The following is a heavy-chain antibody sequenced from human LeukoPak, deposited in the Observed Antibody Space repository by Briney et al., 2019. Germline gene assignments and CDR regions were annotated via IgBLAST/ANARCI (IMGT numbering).Heavy chain of an antibody. CDR2: ISSSSSYI. V-gene: IGHV3-21*01. J-gene: IGHJ4*02. Sequence: GGSLRLSCAASGFTFSSYSMNWVRQAPGKGLEWVSSISSSSSYIYYADTVKGRFTISRDNAKNSLYLQMNSLRAEDTAVYYRARDPLWPPGDYWGQGTLVTVSS. CDR1: GFTFSSYS. D-gene: IGHD5-18*01. CDR3: ARDPLWPPGDY.